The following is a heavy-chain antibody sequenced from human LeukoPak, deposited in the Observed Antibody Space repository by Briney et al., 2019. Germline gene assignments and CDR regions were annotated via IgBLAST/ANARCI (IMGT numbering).Heavy chain of an antibody. CDR3: ADYDYGDYVGFDY. V-gene: IGHV3-23*01. CDR2: ISGSGGSS. J-gene: IGHJ4*02. CDR1: GXTFSSYA. D-gene: IGHD4-17*01. Sequence: QTGGSLRLSCAAPGXTFSSYAMSWVRQAPGKGLEWVSAISGSGGSSYYADSVKGRFTISRDNSKNTLYLQMNSLRAEDTAVYYCADYDYGDYVGFDYWGQGTLVTVSS.